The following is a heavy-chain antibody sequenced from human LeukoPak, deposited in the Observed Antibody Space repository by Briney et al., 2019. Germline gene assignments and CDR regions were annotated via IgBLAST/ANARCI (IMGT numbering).Heavy chain of an antibody. CDR1: GGSISSSSYY. Sequence: SETLSLTCTVSGGSISSSSYYWGWIRQPPGKGLEWIGRIYTSGSTNYNPSLKSRVTMSVDTSKNQFSLKLSSVTAADTAVYYCARVSLVRGAPDYYFDYWGQGTLVTVSS. D-gene: IGHD3-10*01. CDR2: IYTSGST. CDR3: ARVSLVRGAPDYYFDY. J-gene: IGHJ4*02. V-gene: IGHV4-61*05.